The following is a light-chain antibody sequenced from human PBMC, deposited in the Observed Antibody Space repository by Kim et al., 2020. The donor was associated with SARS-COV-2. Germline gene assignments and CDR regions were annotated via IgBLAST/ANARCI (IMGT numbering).Light chain of an antibody. CDR2: YST. CDR3: TSYTSSMTWV. CDR1: SNDVGGYNS. V-gene: IGLV2-14*03. Sequence: GQTISISCTGTSNDVGGYNSVSWYQQYPARVPTLIIYYSTHQPSGVSHSFSGPKSGNTASLTISGLQTGDEFRNYCTSYTSSMTWVFGGGTQLTVL. J-gene: IGLJ3*02.